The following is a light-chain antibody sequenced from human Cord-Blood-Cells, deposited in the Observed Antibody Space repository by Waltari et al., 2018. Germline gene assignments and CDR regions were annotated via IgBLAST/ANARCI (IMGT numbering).Light chain of an antibody. V-gene: IGKV3-20*01. CDR3: QQYGSSPNT. J-gene: IGKJ2*01. CDR2: GAS. Sequence: EIVLTQSPGTLSLSPGERATLSCRASQSVSSSYLAWYQQKPGQAPRLLIYGASSTATGIPDMFSGSGSGTDFTLTISRLEPEDFAVYYCQQYGSSPNTFGQGTKLEIK. CDR1: QSVSSSY.